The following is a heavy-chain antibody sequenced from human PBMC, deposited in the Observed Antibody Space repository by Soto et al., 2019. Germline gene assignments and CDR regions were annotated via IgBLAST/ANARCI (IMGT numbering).Heavy chain of an antibody. CDR2: INPNSGGT. V-gene: IGHV1-2*04. CDR3: ASSVTYYYGMDV. J-gene: IGHJ6*02. Sequence: SVKVSCKSSGYTFTGYYMHWVRQAPGQGLEWMGWINPNSGGTNYAQKFQGWVTMTRDTSISTAYMELSRLRSDDTAVYYCASSVTYYYGMDVWGQGTTVTVSS. CDR1: GYTFTGYY. D-gene: IGHD2-21*02.